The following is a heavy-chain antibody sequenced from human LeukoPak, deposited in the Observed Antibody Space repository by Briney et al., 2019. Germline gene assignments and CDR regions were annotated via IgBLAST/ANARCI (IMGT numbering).Heavy chain of an antibody. V-gene: IGHV3-7*03. CDR3: ARASPHFDY. CDR1: GFSFSSYW. CDR2: IKQDGSER. J-gene: IGHJ4*02. Sequence: GESLRLSCAASGFSFSSYWMSWVRQAPGKGLEWVANIKQDGSERYFMDSVKGRFTISRDNARNSLYLQINSLRVDDTAVYYCARASPHFDYWGQGTLLTVSS.